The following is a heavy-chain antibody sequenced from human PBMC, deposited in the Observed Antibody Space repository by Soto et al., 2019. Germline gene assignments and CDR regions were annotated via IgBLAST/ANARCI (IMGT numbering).Heavy chain of an antibody. J-gene: IGHJ4*02. V-gene: IGHV4-61*01. CDR2: IYYSGST. CDR1: GGSVRSGSYY. Sequence: SETLSLTCTVSGGSVRSGSYYCSWIRQPPGKGLEWIGYIYYSGSTNYNPSLKSRVTISVDTSKNQFSLKLSSVTAADTAVYYCARLDGRDYWGKGTLVTVSS. CDR3: ARLDGRDY.